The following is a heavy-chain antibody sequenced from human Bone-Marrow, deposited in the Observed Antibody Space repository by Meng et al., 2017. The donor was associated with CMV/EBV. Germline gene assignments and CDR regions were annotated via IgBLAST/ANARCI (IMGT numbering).Heavy chain of an antibody. V-gene: IGHV3-48*03. D-gene: IGHD3-16*01. CDR1: GFTFSSYA. CDR3: ARPFGQSVGYYGMDV. CDR2: ISSSGNTK. J-gene: IGHJ6*02. Sequence: GGSLRLSCAASGFTFSSYAMSWVRQAPEKGLEWVSYISSSGNTKYYADSVKGRFTISRDNAKNSLYLQMNSLRAEDTAVYYCARPFGQSVGYYGMDVWGQGTTVTVSS.